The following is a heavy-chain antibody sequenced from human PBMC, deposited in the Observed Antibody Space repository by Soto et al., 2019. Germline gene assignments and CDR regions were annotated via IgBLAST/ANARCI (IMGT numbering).Heavy chain of an antibody. D-gene: IGHD6-13*01. J-gene: IGHJ5*02. V-gene: IGHV3-7*05. CDR2: IKQDGSEK. CDR1: GFTCSSYW. CDR3: ARDRRESFSSSWFHRPPKRWFDP. Sequence: EVQLVESGGGLVQPGGSLRLSCAASGFTCSSYWMSWVRQAPGKGLEWVANIKQDGSEKYYVDSVKGRFTISRDNAKNSLYLQMTSLRAEDTAVYYCARDRRESFSSSWFHRPPKRWFDPWGQGTLVTFSS.